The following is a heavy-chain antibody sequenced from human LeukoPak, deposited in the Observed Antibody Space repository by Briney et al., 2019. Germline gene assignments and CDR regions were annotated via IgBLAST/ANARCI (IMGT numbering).Heavy chain of an antibody. CDR3: ARVDYGDYVLDY. J-gene: IGHJ4*02. CDR1: GFTFSSYS. D-gene: IGHD4-17*01. CDR2: ISSSSSYI. Sequence: GSLRLSCAASGFTFSSYSMNWVRQAPGKGLEWVSSISSSSSYIYYADSVKGRFTISRDNAMNSLYLQMNSLRAEDTAVYYCARVDYGDYVLDYWGQGTLVTVSS. V-gene: IGHV3-21*01.